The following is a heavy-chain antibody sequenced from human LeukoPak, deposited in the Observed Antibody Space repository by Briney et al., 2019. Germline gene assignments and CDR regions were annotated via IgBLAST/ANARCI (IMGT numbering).Heavy chain of an antibody. Sequence: SVKVSCKASGSTFSSYAISWERQPPGQGLQWIGGIIHIFGTANYAQKCQGRVTITADESTSTAYMELSSLRSEDTAVYYCARGPANWPSSDWGQGTMVTVSS. D-gene: IGHD1-1*01. J-gene: IGHJ3*01. V-gene: IGHV1-69*01. CDR2: IIHIFGTA. CDR3: ARGPANWPSSD. CDR1: GSTFSSYA.